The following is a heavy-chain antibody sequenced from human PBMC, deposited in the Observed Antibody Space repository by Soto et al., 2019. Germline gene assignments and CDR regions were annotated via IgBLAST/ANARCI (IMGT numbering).Heavy chain of an antibody. CDR2: ISYDGSNK. CDR3: ARGPLGEWELLTY. J-gene: IGHJ4*02. D-gene: IGHD1-26*01. Sequence: QVQLVESGGGVVQPGRSLRLSCAASGFTFSSYAMHWVRQAPGKGLEWVAVISYDGSNKYYADSVKGRFTISRDNSKNTLYLQMNSLRAEDTSGYYCARGPLGEWELLTYWGQGTLVTVSS. CDR1: GFTFSSYA. V-gene: IGHV3-30-3*01.